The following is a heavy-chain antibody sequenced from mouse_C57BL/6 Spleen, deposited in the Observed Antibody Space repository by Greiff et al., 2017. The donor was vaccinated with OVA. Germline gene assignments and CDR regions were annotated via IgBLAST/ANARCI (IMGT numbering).Heavy chain of an antibody. D-gene: IGHD4-1*01. V-gene: IGHV10-3*01. CDR1: GFTFNTYA. CDR2: IRSKSSNYAT. CDR3: VGGPSWDWYFDV. Sequence: EVQGVESGGGLVQPKGSLKLSCAASGFTFNTYAMHWVRQAPGKGLEWVARIRSKSSNYATYYADSVKDRFTISRDDSQSMLYLQMNNLKTEDTAMYYCVGGPSWDWYFDVWGTGTTVTVSS. J-gene: IGHJ1*03.